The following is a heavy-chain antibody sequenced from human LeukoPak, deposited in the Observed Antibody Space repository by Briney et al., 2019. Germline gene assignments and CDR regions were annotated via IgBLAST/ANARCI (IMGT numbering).Heavy chain of an antibody. V-gene: IGHV4-30-4*01. Sequence: PSETLSLTCTVSGGSISSGDYYWSWIRQPPGKGLEWIGYIYYSGSTYYNPSLKSRVTISVDTSKNQFSLKLSSVTAADTAVYYCARDLDIVVVVAAIPGGYWGQGTLVTVSS. J-gene: IGHJ4*02. CDR2: IYYSGST. D-gene: IGHD2-15*01. CDR3: ARDLDIVVVVAAIPGGY. CDR1: GGSISSGDYY.